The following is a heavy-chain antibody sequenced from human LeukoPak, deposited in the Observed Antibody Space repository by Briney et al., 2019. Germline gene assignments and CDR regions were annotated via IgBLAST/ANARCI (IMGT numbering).Heavy chain of an antibody. J-gene: IGHJ4*02. Sequence: PSETLSLTCAVYGGSFSGYYWSWIRQPPGKGLEWIGEINHSGSTNYNPSLKSRVTISVDTSKNQFSLKLSSVTAADTAVYYCARGPAYGDYLKKTGYFDYWGQGTLVTVSS. CDR3: ARGPAYGDYLKKTGYFDY. V-gene: IGHV4-34*01. CDR1: GGSFSGYY. D-gene: IGHD4-17*01. CDR2: INHSGST.